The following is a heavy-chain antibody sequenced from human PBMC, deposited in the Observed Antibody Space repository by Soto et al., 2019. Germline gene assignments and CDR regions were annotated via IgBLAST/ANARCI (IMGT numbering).Heavy chain of an antibody. CDR2: IKQAGSEK. V-gene: IGHV3-7*01. CDR3: AREKRAIGYFAY. CDR1: GFTFSAYW. D-gene: IGHD6-25*01. Sequence: EVQLVESGGGLVQTGGSLRLSCAASGFTFSAYWMSWVRQAPGKGLEWVANIKQAGSEKYYVDSVTGQFIISIYDAKNSLFLQVTSLRVENTVVYYCAREKRAIGYFAYWGQGTLVTVSS. J-gene: IGHJ4*02.